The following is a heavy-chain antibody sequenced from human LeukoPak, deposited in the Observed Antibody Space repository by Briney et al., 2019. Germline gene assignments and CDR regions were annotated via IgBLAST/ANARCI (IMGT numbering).Heavy chain of an antibody. V-gene: IGHV4-39*07. CDR2: IYYSGST. J-gene: IGHJ2*01. CDR3: ARVYYSNSYDYWYFDL. D-gene: IGHD6-13*01. CDR1: GGSISSSSYY. Sequence: SETLSLTCTVSGGSISSSSYYWGWIRQPPGKGLEWIGSIYYSGSTYYNPSLKSRVTISVDTSKNQFSLKLSSVTAADTAVYYCARVYYSNSYDYWYFDLWGRGTLVTVAS.